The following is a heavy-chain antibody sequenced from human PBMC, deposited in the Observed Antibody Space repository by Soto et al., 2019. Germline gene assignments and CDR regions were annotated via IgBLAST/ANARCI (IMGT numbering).Heavy chain of an antibody. CDR2: IFSSGST. Sequence: SETLSLTCTASGGSITDYSWVWIRQPAGKGLEWIGRIFSSGSTNYSPYLKGRITMSLDTSKNQFSLKLNSATATDTAVYFCARDQGVVVTADNWFDPWGQGILVTVSS. D-gene: IGHD2-21*02. J-gene: IGHJ5*02. CDR1: GGSITDYS. CDR3: ARDQGVVVTADNWFDP. V-gene: IGHV4-4*07.